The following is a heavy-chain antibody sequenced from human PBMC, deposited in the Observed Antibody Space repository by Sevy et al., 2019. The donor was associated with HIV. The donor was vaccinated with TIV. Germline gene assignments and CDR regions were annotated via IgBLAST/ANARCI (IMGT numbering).Heavy chain of an antibody. Sequence: GGSLRLSCAASGFAFYEYSMSWIRQAPGKGLEWVATLSFGGGKINYADSVKGRFTISRDNSKNSLYLQMDNVRVEDTALYCWAGEGCSRPHDYWGQGTRVTVSS. CDR3: AGEGCSRPHDY. J-gene: IGHJ4*02. CDR2: LSFGGGKI. V-gene: IGHV3-23*01. CDR1: GFAFYEYS. D-gene: IGHD2-8*01.